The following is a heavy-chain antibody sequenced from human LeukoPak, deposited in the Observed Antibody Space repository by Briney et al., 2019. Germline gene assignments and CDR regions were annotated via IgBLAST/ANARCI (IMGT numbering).Heavy chain of an antibody. CDR1: GGSISSYY. CDR3: AREHYYYGLDV. J-gene: IGHJ6*02. CDR2: IYNSGST. Sequence: SETLSLTCTVSGGSISSYYWSWIRQPPGKGLEWIGYIYNSGSTNYNPSLKSRVTISVDTSKKHFSLRLSSVIAADTAVCYCAREHYYYGLDVWGQGTTVTVSS. V-gene: IGHV4-59*01.